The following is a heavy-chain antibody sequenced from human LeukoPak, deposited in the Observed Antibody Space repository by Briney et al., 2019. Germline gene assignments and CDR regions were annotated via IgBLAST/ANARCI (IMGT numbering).Heavy chain of an antibody. CDR1: GYTFTGYY. V-gene: IGHV1-2*02. D-gene: IGHD3-22*01. CDR2: INPNSGGT. J-gene: IGHJ4*02. CDR3: ASSPGTMIVALDY. Sequence: GASVNVSCKASGYTFTGYYMHWVRQAPGQGLEWRGWINPNSGGTNYAQKFQGRVTMTRDTSISTAYMELSRLRSNDTAVYYCASSPGTMIVALDYWGQGTLVTVPS.